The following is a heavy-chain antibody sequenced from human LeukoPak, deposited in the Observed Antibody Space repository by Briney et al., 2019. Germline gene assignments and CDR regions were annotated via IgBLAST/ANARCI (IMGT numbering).Heavy chain of an antibody. J-gene: IGHJ5*02. CDR2: IYTSGST. Sequence: EWIGRIYTSGSTNYNPSLKSRVTISVDTSKNQFSLKLSSVTAADTAVYYCARRRSGSWFDPWGQGTLVTVSS. CDR3: ARRRSGSWFDP. D-gene: IGHD1-26*01. V-gene: IGHV4-61*02.